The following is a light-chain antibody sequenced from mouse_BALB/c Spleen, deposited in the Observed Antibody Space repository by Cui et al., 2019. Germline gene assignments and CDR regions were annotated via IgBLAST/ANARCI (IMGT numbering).Light chain of an antibody. CDR2: RTS. V-gene: IGKV4-58*01. J-gene: IGKJ5*01. CDR3: QQWSSYPLT. CDR1: SSVSFSY. Sequence: ENVLTQSPAIMAASLGQKVTMTCSASSSVSFSYLHWYQQKSGASPKPLIHRTSNLASGVPARFSGSGSGTSYSLTISSVEAEDDATYYCQQWSSYPLTFGAGTKLELK.